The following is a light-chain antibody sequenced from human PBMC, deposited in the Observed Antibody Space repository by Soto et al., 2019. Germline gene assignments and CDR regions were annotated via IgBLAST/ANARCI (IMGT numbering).Light chain of an antibody. J-gene: IGKJ2*01. CDR2: EAS. Sequence: EIVMTQNPLSLSVTPGQPASFSCKSSEPLLYSDGQTYLYWYLQKPGQSPQLLIYEASKRFSGVPDRFSGSGSGTDFTRTISRVAAEDVGVYYCMQSIHQFPPYTFGQGTKLEI. CDR3: MQSIHQFPPYT. V-gene: IGKV2D-29*02. CDR1: EPLLYSDGQTY.